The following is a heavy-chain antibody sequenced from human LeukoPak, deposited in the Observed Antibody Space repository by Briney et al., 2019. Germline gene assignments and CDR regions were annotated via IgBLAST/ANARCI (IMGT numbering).Heavy chain of an antibody. Sequence: GGSLRLSCTASGITFSDYSMNGVRQAAGKGLDWVSYISSSSTTYYADSVRGRFTISRDNAKNSLYLQMSSLRAEDSAVYYCASFTVVGSYYYYMGVWGNGTTVTVSS. D-gene: IGHD3-10*01. CDR2: ISSSSTT. CDR1: GITFSDYS. CDR3: ASFTVVGSYYYYMGV. J-gene: IGHJ6*03. V-gene: IGHV3-69-1*01.